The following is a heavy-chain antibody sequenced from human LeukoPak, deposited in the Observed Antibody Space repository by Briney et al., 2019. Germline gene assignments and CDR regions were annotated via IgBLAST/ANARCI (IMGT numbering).Heavy chain of an antibody. CDR3: ARDLNLGTTDSY. D-gene: IGHD1-14*01. CDR1: GFTFTAYG. CDR2: ISFDGSGQ. Sequence: PWRSLRLSCAASGFTFTAYGMHWVRQAPGKGLEWLAVISFDGSGQYYADSVKGRFTISRDDSKNMLYLQMNSLRVEDTAVYYCARDLNLGTTDSYWGQGTLVTISS. J-gene: IGHJ4*02. V-gene: IGHV3-30*03.